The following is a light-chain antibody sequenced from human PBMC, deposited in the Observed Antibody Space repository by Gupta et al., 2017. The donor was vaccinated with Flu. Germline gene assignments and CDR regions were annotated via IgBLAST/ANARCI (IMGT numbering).Light chain of an antibody. CDR3: SSYTSTNTFYV. V-gene: IGLV2-14*01. CDR2: DVS. Sequence: QPALTQPASVSGSPGQSITISCTGTSSDVGRSNYVSWYQQHPGRAPKLIIYDVSNRPSGVSSRFSGSKSGNTASLTISGLEAEDETDYYCSSYTSTNTFYVFGTGTKVTVL. CDR1: SSDVGRSNY. J-gene: IGLJ1*01.